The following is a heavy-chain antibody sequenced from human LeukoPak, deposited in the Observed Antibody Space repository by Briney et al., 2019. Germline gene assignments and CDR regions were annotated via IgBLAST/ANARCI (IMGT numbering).Heavy chain of an antibody. V-gene: IGHV1-69*04. CDR2: IIPILGIA. Sequence: SAKVSCKASAGTFSSYAISCVRQPPGQELEWMRRIIPILGIANYAQKFQGRVTITADKSTSTAYMELSSLRSEDTAVYYCARDRLGHWFDPWGQGTLVTVSS. D-gene: IGHD2-21*01. J-gene: IGHJ5*02. CDR1: AGTFSSYA. CDR3: ARDRLGHWFDP.